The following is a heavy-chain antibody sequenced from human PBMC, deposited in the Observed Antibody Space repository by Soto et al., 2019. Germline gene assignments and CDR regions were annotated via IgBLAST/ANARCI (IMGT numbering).Heavy chain of an antibody. D-gene: IGHD4-17*01. J-gene: IGHJ6*03. Sequence: QVQLVQSGAEVKKPGASVRVSCKASGYSFSAYYIHWMRQAPGQGLEWMGWINPNSGGTKFAQKFQGWVTMTRDTXXXXXXXXXXXXXXXXXAVYFCARESGGTTATLDYYYFYMDVWGKGTTVTVSS. CDR2: INPNSGGT. V-gene: IGHV1-2*04. CDR3: ARESGGTTATLDYYYFYMDV. CDR1: GYSFSAYY.